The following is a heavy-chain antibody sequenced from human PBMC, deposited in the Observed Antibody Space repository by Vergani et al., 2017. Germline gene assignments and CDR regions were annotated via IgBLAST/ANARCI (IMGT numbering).Heavy chain of an antibody. V-gene: IGHV3-13*01. CDR1: GFTFSSYA. D-gene: IGHD6-13*01. CDR3: ARKSRYRQQP. J-gene: IGHJ4*02. CDR2: IGTAGDT. Sequence: EVQLLESGGGLVQPGGSLRLSCAASGFTFSSYAMSWVRQAPGKGLEWVSAIGTAGDTYYPGSVKGRFTISRENAKNSLYLQMNSLRAGDTAVYYCARKSRYRQQPWGQGTLVTVSS.